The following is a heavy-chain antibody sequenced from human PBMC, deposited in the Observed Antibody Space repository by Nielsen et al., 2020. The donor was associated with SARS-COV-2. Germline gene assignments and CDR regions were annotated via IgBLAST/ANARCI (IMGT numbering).Heavy chain of an antibody. D-gene: IGHD4-17*01. CDR1: GFTFSSYG. J-gene: IGHJ6*03. CDR2: IWYDGSNK. Sequence: GESLKISCAASGFTFSSYGMHWVRQAPGKGLEWVAVIWYDGSNKYYADSVKGRFTISRDNSKNTLYLQMNSLRAEDTAVYYCARVNLYGDYALDYYYYMDVWGKGTTVTVSS. CDR3: ARVNLYGDYALDYYYYMDV. V-gene: IGHV3-33*01.